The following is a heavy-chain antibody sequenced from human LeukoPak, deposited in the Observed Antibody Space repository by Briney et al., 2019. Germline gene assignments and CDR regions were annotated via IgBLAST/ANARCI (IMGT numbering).Heavy chain of an antibody. CDR2: ISGSGDDT. CDR3: AKGSGYDTDFDY. J-gene: IGHJ4*02. D-gene: IGHD5-12*01. Sequence: GGSLRLSCAASGFTFSTYVMSWVRQAPGKGLEWVSGISGSGDDTYYADSVKGRFTISRDNSKNTLYLQMNSLRAEDTAVYYCAKGSGYDTDFDYWGQGTLVSVSS. V-gene: IGHV3-23*01. CDR1: GFTFSTYV.